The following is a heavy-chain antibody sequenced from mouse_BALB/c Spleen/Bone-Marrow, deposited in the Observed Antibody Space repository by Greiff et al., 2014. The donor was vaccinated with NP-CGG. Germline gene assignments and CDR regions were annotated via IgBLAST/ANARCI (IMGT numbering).Heavy chain of an antibody. Sequence: EVQLVESGGGLVQSGGSRKLSCAASGFTFSSFGMHWVRQAPEKGLEWVAYISSGSSAIYYADTVKGRFTISRDNRKNTLFLQMTSLRSEDTAMYYCARYGYYDAMDYWGQGTSVTVSS. J-gene: IGHJ4*01. CDR3: ARYGYYDAMDY. CDR2: ISSGSSAI. V-gene: IGHV5-17*02. CDR1: GFTFSSFG. D-gene: IGHD2-2*01.